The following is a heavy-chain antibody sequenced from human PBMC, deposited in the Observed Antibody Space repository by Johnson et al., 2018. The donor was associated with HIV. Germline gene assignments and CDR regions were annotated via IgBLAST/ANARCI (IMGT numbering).Heavy chain of an antibody. Sequence: QVQLVESGGDLVKPGGSLRLSCVASGFVFSDSHMSWIRQAPGKGLEWISYISSSGSTIYYADSVKGRFTISRDNAKNSLYLQMNSLRSEDTAVYYCARGDTMIVVVDNAFDIWGQGTMVTVSS. CDR1: GFVFSDSH. CDR3: ARGDTMIVVVDNAFDI. V-gene: IGHV3-11*04. J-gene: IGHJ3*02. D-gene: IGHD3-22*01. CDR2: ISSSGSTI.